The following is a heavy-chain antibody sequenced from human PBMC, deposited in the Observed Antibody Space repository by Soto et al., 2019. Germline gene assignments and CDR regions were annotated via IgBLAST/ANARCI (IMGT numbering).Heavy chain of an antibody. V-gene: IGHV4-30-2*01. J-gene: IGHJ4*02. D-gene: IGHD6-19*01. Sequence: SETLSLTCAVSGGSVNRGGYSWSWIRQTPGKGLEWLAYIYRTGHTIYNPSLNSRATISLDTSKNQISLRLKSVTAADTAVYYCARAETAGIHYFDYWGQGSMVTVSS. CDR3: ARAETAGIHYFDY. CDR2: IYRTGHT. CDR1: GGSVNRGGYS.